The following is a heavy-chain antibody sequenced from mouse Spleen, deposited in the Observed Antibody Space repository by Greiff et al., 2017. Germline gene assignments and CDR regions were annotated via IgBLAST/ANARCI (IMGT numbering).Heavy chain of an antibody. CDR3: AREAYYSNHWYFDV. CDR1: GYTFTSYW. D-gene: IGHD2-5*01. J-gene: IGHJ1*03. Sequence: QVQLQQPGAELVKPGASVKLSCKASGYTFTSYWMHWVKQRPGQGLEWIGMIHPNSGSTNYNEKFKSKATLTVDKSSSTAYMQLSSLTSEDSAVYYCAREAYYSNHWYFDVWGTGTTVTVSS. CDR2: IHPNSGST. V-gene: IGHV1-64*01.